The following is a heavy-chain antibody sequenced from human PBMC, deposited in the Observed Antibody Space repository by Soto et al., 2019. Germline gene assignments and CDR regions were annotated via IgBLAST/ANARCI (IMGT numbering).Heavy chain of an antibody. CDR1: GFTFSSYA. V-gene: IGHV3-64*01. D-gene: IGHD5-12*01. J-gene: IGHJ4*02. CDR2: ISSNGGST. Sequence: EVQLVESGGGLVKPGGSLRLSCAASGFTFSSYAMHWVRQAPGKGLEYVSAISSNGGSTYYANSVKGRFTISRDNSNNTLYLQMGSLRAEDMAVYYCARRDGYNSDYCGQGTLVTVSS. CDR3: ARRDGYNSDY.